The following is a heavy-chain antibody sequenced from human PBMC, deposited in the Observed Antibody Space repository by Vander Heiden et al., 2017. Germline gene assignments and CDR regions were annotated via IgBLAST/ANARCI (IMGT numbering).Heavy chain of an antibody. J-gene: IGHJ5*02. CDR3: ARAYINWLDP. D-gene: IGHD4-4*01. Sequence: QVQLVQSGAEVKKPGASVKVSCKTSGYIFTDKYIHWVRQAPEQGLEWMGWIDPNSGGTNYAQKFQGRVTMTRDTSISTVYMELSRLRSDDTAVYYCARAYINWLDPWGQGTLVTVSS. CDR2: IDPNSGGT. CDR1: GYIFTDKY. V-gene: IGHV1-2*02.